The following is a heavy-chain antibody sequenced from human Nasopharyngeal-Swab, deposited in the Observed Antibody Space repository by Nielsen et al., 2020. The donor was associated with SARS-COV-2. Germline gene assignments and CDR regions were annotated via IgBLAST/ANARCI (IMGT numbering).Heavy chain of an antibody. D-gene: IGHD1-7*01. Sequence: SETLSLTCTVSGGSISGYFWSWVRQPPEKGLEWIGYIHYGGSTNYNPSLKSRVTISVDMSKNQFSLRLASVTAADTAVHYCARGRNYVYTPFDYWGQGSLVTVSS. CDR2: IHYGGST. V-gene: IGHV4-59*01. J-gene: IGHJ4*02. CDR3: ARGRNYVYTPFDY. CDR1: GGSISGYF.